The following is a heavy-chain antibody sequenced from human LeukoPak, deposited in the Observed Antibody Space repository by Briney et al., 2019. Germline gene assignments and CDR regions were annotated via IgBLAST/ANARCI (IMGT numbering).Heavy chain of an antibody. V-gene: IGHV1-2*02. J-gene: IGHJ4*02. CDR1: GYTFTGYY. D-gene: IGHD4-17*01. CDR3: ARGNIYGDYFDY. CDR2: INPNSGGT. Sequence: GASVKVSCKASGYTFTGYYMHWVRQAPGQGLEWMGWINPNSGGTNYAQKFQGRVTMTRDTSTSTAYMELRSLRSDDTAVYYCARGNIYGDYFDYWGQGTLVTVSS.